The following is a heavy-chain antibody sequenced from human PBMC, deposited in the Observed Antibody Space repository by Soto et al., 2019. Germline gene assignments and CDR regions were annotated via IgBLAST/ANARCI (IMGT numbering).Heavy chain of an antibody. CDR1: GFTFGDYA. Sequence: PGWSLRLSCTASGFTFGDYAMSWVRQAPGKGLGWVGFIRSKAYGGTTEYAASVKGRFTISRDDSKSIAYLQMNSLKTEDTAVYYCTRARPTFDIWGQGTMVTVSS. J-gene: IGHJ3*02. CDR3: TRARPTFDI. V-gene: IGHV3-49*04. CDR2: IRSKAYGGTT.